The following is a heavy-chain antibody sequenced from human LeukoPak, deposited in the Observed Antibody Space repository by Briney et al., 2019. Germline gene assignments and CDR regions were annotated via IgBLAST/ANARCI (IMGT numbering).Heavy chain of an antibody. J-gene: IGHJ5*02. CDR1: GRSMSSSHW. D-gene: IGHD3-10*01. V-gene: IGHV4-4*02. CDR3: ARGGSQFGELKFRRRNWFDP. CDR2: IDHSGKA. Sequence: PSGTLSLTCAVSGRSMSSSHWWSWVRQSPDKGLEWIGEIDHSGKANYNPSLKSRVTISVDTSKNQFSLKLSSVTAADTAVYYCARGGSQFGELKFRRRNWFDPWGQGTLVTVSS.